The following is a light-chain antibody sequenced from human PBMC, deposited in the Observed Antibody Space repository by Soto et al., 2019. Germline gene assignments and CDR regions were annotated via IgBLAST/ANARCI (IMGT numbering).Light chain of an antibody. CDR3: QQYGSSPIT. CDR1: QSATSNF. J-gene: IGKJ1*01. V-gene: IGKV3-20*01. Sequence: EIVLTQSPATLSSSPGERATLSCRASQSATSNFLAWYQQKPGQAPRLLIYGASSRATGIPDRFSGSGSGTDFTLTISRLEPEDFAVFYCQQYGSSPITFGQGTKVDIK. CDR2: GAS.